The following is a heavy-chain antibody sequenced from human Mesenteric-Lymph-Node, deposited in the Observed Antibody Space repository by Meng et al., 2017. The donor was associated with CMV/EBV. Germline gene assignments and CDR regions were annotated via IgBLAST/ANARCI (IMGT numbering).Heavy chain of an antibody. Sequence: GESLKISCAASGFTFSSYDMHWLRQAPGKGLEWVAVIWYDGSNKYYEDSVKGRFTISRDNSKNTLYLQMNSLRAEDTAMYYCAKDRVSGGYSVGFWGQGTLVTVSS. D-gene: IGHD3-22*01. J-gene: IGHJ4*02. CDR2: IWYDGSNK. V-gene: IGHV3-33*06. CDR3: AKDRVSGGYSVGF. CDR1: GFTFSSYD.